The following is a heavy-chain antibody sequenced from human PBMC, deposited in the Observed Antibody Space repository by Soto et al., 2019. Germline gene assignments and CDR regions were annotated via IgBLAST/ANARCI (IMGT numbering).Heavy chain of an antibody. V-gene: IGHV3-48*02. CDR2: ISSSSTI. D-gene: IGHD3-22*01. J-gene: IGHJ6*02. CDR3: ARDSNYDSSGYAYYYYYGMDV. Sequence: GGSLRLSCAASGFSFSSYSVNWVRQAPGKGLEWVSYISSSSTIYYADSVKGRFTISRDNAKNSLYLQMNSLRDEDTAVYYCARDSNYDSSGYAYYYYYGMDVWGQGTTVTVSS. CDR1: GFSFSSYS.